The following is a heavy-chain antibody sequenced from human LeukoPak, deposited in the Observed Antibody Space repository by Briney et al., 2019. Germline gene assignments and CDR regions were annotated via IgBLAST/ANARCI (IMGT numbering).Heavy chain of an antibody. D-gene: IGHD3-22*01. CDR2: IRYDGSNK. J-gene: IGHJ5*02. Sequence: GGSLRLSCAASGFTFSSYGMNWVRQAPGKGLEWVAFIRYDGSNKYNADSVKGRFTISRDNSKNTLYLQMNSLRVEDTAVYYCARLYYYDSSGYYLDEYNWFDPWGQGTLVTVSS. CDR3: ARLYYYDSSGYYLDEYNWFDP. CDR1: GFTFSSYG. V-gene: IGHV3-30*02.